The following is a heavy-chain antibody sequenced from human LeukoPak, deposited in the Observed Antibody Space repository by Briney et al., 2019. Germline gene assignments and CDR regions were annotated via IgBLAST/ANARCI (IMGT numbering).Heavy chain of an antibody. CDR1: GFSFSSYS. J-gene: IGHJ4*02. CDR3: SRADSSVIWTSGYEFDY. V-gene: IGHV3-21*01. D-gene: IGHD5-12*01. Sequence: GGSLRLSCAASGFSFSSYSMNWVRQAPGKGLELVSSISSSSSYIYYADSVKGRLTISSDNAKNSLNLQMNSLRSEASAVYYCSRADSSVIWTSGYEFDYWGQGTLVTASS. CDR2: ISSSSSYI.